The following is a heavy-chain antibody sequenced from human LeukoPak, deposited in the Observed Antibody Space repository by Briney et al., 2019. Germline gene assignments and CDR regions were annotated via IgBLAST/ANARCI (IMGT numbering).Heavy chain of an antibody. J-gene: IGHJ4*02. V-gene: IGHV3-21*01. Sequence: AGGSLRLSCAASGFTFSSYSMNWVRQAPGKGLEWVSSISSSSSYIYYADSVKGRFTISRDNAKNSLYLQMNSLRAEDTAVYYCARLPVASSTSCYYDYWGQGTLVTVSS. D-gene: IGHD2-2*01. CDR3: ARLPVASSTSCYYDY. CDR1: GFTFSSYS. CDR2: ISSSSSYI.